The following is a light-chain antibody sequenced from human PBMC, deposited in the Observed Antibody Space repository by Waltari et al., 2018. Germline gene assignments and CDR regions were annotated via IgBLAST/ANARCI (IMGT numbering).Light chain of an antibody. CDR2: EVT. J-gene: IGLJ2*01. CDR3: SSFTTASTVI. CDR1: SSDIGGYKY. Sequence: QSALTQPASVSGSPGQSITISCIGTSSDIGGYKYASWYQQHPDKAPKLIIFEVTNRPSWVSNRFSGSKSGNTASLTISGLQAEDEADYYCSSFTTASTVIFGGGTKLTVL. V-gene: IGLV2-14*01.